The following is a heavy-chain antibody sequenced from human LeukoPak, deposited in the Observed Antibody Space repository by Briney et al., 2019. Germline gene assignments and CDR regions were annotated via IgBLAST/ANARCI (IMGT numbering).Heavy chain of an antibody. D-gene: IGHD1-26*01. CDR3: ARAGWELTNAFDI. CDR2: INPSAGST. J-gene: IGHJ3*02. CDR1: GYTFTNYY. Sequence: ASVKVSRKASGYTFTNYYMHWVRQAPGQGLEWMGIINPSAGSTTYAQKFQGRVTMTRDTSTRTVYMELSSLRSEDTAVYSCARAGWELTNAFDIWGQGTMVTVSS. V-gene: IGHV1-46*01.